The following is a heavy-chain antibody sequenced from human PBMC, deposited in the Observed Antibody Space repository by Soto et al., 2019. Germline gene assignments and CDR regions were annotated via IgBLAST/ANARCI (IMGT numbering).Heavy chain of an antibody. CDR1: GGSISSGGYY. V-gene: IGHV4-31*03. D-gene: IGHD1-26*01. Sequence: SETLSLTCTVSGGSISSGGYYWSWIRQHPGKGLEWIGYIYYSGSTYYNPSLKSRVTISVDTSKNQFSLKLSSVTAADTAVYYCAGVGGSYSGYAFDIWGQGTMVTVSS. CDR2: IYYSGST. J-gene: IGHJ3*02. CDR3: AGVGGSYSGYAFDI.